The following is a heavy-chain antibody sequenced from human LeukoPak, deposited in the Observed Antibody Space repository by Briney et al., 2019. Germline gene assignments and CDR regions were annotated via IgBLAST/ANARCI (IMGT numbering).Heavy chain of an antibody. CDR3: ASVYDSSGYYPF. Sequence: SETLSLTCTVSGGSISSYYWSWIRQPPGKGLEWIGYIYYSGSTNYNPSLKSRVTISVDASKNQFSLKLSSVTAADTAVYYCASVYDSSGYYPFWGQGTLVTVSS. CDR1: GGSISSYY. D-gene: IGHD3-22*01. J-gene: IGHJ4*02. CDR2: IYYSGST. V-gene: IGHV4-59*01.